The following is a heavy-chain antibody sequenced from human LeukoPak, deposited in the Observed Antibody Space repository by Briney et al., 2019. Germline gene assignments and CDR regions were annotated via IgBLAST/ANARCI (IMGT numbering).Heavy chain of an antibody. Sequence: AAVKDSCKASGCTFTSYGISWVGQAPGQGLEWMGWISAYNGNKNYAQKLQGRATMNTDTSTSTAYMELGSLRPYDTAVYYCARSGGYCSGGSCYSEYYFDYWGQGTLVTVSS. CDR1: GCTFTSYG. J-gene: IGHJ4*02. V-gene: IGHV1-18*01. CDR3: ARSGGYCSGGSCYSEYYFDY. D-gene: IGHD2-15*01. CDR2: ISAYNGNK.